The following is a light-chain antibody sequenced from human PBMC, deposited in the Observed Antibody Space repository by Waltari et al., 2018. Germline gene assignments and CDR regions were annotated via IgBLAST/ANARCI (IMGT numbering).Light chain of an antibody. Sequence: DIVMTQSPDSLAVSLGERATINCKSSQSVLYSSNNKNYLAWYQQKPGQPPKLLIYGACTRESGVPDRFSGSGSGTDFTLTISSLQAEDVAVYYCQQYYSTPTFGPGTKVDIK. J-gene: IGKJ3*01. CDR2: GAC. CDR1: QSVLYSSNNKNY. V-gene: IGKV4-1*01. CDR3: QQYYSTPT.